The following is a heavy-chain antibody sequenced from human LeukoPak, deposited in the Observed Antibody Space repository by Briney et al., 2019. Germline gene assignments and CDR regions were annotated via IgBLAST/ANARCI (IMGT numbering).Heavy chain of an antibody. Sequence: SETLSLTRTVSGGSISSYYWSWIRQPPGKGLEWIGYIYYSGSTNSNPSLTSRATISVDTSKNKFSLKLSSVTCADAAVYYCARGSGDYVYFDYWGQGALVTVSS. CDR2: IYYSGST. J-gene: IGHJ4*02. CDR1: GGSISSYY. CDR3: ARGSGDYVYFDY. V-gene: IGHV4-59*01. D-gene: IGHD4-17*01.